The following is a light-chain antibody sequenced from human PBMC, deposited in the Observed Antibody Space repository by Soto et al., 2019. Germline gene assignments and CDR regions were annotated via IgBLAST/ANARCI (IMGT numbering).Light chain of an antibody. Sequence: EIVMTQSPATLSVSPGERATLSCRASHSISSNLAWYQQKPGQAPSLLMFRTSSRANGLPARFSGSGSGTEFNLTISSLQSEDFGLYYCQQYNNWRRATFDGGNKVDI. CDR2: RTS. V-gene: IGKV3-15*01. J-gene: IGKJ4*01. CDR1: HSISSN. CDR3: QQYNNWRRAT.